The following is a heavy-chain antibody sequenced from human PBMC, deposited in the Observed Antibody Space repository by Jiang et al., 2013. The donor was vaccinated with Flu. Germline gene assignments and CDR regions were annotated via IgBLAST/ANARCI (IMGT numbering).Heavy chain of an antibody. J-gene: IGHJ4*02. Sequence: VQLVESGGGLAQPGRSLRLSCAASGFTFDDHAMHWVRQAPGKGLEWVSSVNWNNDNFAYADSVKGRFTISRDNARNSLYLEISSLTPEDTAFYYCARDMDPGYSYGYGLDFWGRGTLVTVSS. CDR1: GFTFDDHA. CDR3: ARDMDPGYSYGYGLDF. D-gene: IGHD5-18*01. CDR2: VNWNNDNF. V-gene: IGHV3-9*01.